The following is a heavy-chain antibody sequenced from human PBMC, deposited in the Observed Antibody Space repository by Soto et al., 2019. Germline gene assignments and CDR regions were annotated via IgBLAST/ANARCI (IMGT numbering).Heavy chain of an antibody. Sequence: LVKLSCKASGYSITSYGISCVRKTPGQGLEWMGWISAYNGNTNYAQKLQGRVTMTTDTSTSTAYMELRSLRSDDTAVYYCASGCPGSSSSRYFDYRGQGTLVTVSS. V-gene: IGHV1-18*01. CDR2: ISAYNGNT. J-gene: IGHJ4*02. D-gene: IGHD3-10*02. CDR1: GYSITSYG. CDR3: ASGCPGSSSSRYFDY.